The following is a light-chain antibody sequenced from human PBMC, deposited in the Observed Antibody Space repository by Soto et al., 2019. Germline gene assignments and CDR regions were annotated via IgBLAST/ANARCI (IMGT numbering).Light chain of an antibody. J-gene: IGLJ2*01. CDR3: QAWDSSTADVV. V-gene: IGLV3-1*01. CDR2: QDS. Sequence: SYELTQPPSVSVSPGQTASITCSGDKLGDKYACWYQQKPGQSLVLVIYQDSKRPSGIPERFSGSNSGNTPTLTVSGTQAIDEADYYCQAWDSSTADVVFGEGTKVTVL. CDR1: KLGDKY.